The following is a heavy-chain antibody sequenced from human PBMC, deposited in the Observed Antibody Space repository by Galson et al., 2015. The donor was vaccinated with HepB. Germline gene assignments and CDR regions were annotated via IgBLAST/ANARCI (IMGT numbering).Heavy chain of an antibody. V-gene: IGHV1-69*13. CDR1: GGTFSSYA. CDR3: ARIGYSGYDYGYYYYGMDV. J-gene: IGHJ6*02. Sequence: SVKVSCKASGGTFSSYAISWVRQAPGQGLEWMGGIIPIFGTANYAQKFQGRVTITADESTSTAYMELSSLRSEDTAVYYCARIGYSGYDYGYYYYGMDVWGQGTTVTVSS. D-gene: IGHD5-12*01. CDR2: IIPIFGTA.